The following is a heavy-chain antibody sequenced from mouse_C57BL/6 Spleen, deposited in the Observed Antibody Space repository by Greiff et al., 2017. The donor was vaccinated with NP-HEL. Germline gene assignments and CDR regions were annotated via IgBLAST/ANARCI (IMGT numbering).Heavy chain of an antibody. CDR2: INSDGGST. Sequence: DVKLVESGGGLVQPGESLKLSCESNEYEFPSHDMSWVRKTPEKRLELVAAINSDGGSTYYPDTMERRFIISRDNTKKTLYLQMSSLRSEDTALYYCARRFSGNYWYFDVWGTGTTVTVSS. D-gene: IGHD1-3*01. CDR1: EYEFPSHD. V-gene: IGHV5-2*03. CDR3: ARRFSGNYWYFDV. J-gene: IGHJ1*03.